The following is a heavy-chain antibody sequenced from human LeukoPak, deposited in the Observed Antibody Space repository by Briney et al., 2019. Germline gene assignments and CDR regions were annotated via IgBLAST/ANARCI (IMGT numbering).Heavy chain of an antibody. Sequence: GGSLRLSCAASGFTFSTYAMSWVRQAPGKGLEWVAFIRYDGSKKYYADSVKGRFTISRDNSKNTLYLQMNSLRAEDTAVYYCAKEIWPTVTTPGWTYFDYWGQGALVTVSS. V-gene: IGHV3-30*02. D-gene: IGHD4-17*01. CDR3: AKEIWPTVTTPGWTYFDY. J-gene: IGHJ4*02. CDR2: IRYDGSKK. CDR1: GFTFSTYA.